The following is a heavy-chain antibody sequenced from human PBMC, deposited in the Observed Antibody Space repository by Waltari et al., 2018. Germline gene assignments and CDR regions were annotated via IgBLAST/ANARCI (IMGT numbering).Heavy chain of an antibody. CDR2: MFYSGTT. D-gene: IGHD1-26*01. CDR1: GDSVSSGPYF. Sequence: QLQLQESGPRLVKPAETLSLTCTVSGDSVSSGPYFWAWIRQPPGKGLEWLGSMFYSGTTYHNSSRKSRVTISVDTSKNQVSRQLKSVTAADTAVYFCARDQSGTINSFDPWGRGTLVTVSS. J-gene: IGHJ5*02. CDR3: ARDQSGTINSFDP. V-gene: IGHV4-39*07.